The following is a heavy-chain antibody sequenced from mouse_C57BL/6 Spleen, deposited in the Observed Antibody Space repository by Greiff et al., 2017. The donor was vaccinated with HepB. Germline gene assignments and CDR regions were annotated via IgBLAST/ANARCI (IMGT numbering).Heavy chain of an antibody. CDR3: ARGNYYGSSYLAWFAY. J-gene: IGHJ3*01. D-gene: IGHD1-1*01. CDR1: GYTFTSYG. CDR2: IYPRSGNT. V-gene: IGHV1-81*01. Sequence: VQGVESGAELARPGASVKLSCTASGYTFTSYGISWVKQSTGQGLEWIGEIYPRSGNTYYNEKFKGKATLTADKSSSTAYMELRSLTSEDSAVYFCARGNYYGSSYLAWFAYWGQGTLVTVSA.